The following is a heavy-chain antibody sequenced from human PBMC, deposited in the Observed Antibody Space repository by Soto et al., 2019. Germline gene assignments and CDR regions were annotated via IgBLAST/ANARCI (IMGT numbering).Heavy chain of an antibody. CDR3: ARCLAPAGEWFDH. CDR2: ISGYGGET. D-gene: IGHD2-2*01. Sequence: ASVKVSCKASGYTFTSYCISWVRQAPGQGLEWMGWISGYGGETNYAQKLQGRVTMTRDTSTSTAYMEVRSLRSEDTAVYYCARCLAPAGEWFDHWGQGTLVTVSS. V-gene: IGHV1-18*01. CDR1: GYTFTSYC. J-gene: IGHJ5*02.